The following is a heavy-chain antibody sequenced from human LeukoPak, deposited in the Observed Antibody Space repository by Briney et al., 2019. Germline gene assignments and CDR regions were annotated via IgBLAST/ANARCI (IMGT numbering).Heavy chain of an antibody. Sequence: GGSLRLSCAASGFTFSSYAMSWVRQAPGKGLEWVSYISSSSSTIYYADSVKGRFTISRDNAKDSLYLQMNSLRAEDTAVYYCARVDIVVVVALAFDIWGQGTMVTVSS. CDR1: GFTFSSYA. V-gene: IGHV3-48*04. D-gene: IGHD2-15*01. J-gene: IGHJ3*02. CDR3: ARVDIVVVVALAFDI. CDR2: ISSSSSTI.